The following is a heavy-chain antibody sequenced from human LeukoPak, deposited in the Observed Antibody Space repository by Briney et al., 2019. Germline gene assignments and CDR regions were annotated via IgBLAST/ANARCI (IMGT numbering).Heavy chain of an antibody. CDR2: INHRGST. CDR1: SESFSGYS. CDR3: ARGSIYYGDSSAYFDY. V-gene: IGHV4-34*01. D-gene: IGHD3-22*01. Sequence: SETLSLTCGVYSESFSGYSWTYIRQPPGGGLEWIGDINHRGSTNYNPSLKSRVTISVDTSKNQFSLRLASVTAADTAVYHCARGSIYYGDSSAYFDYWGQGSLVTVSS. J-gene: IGHJ4*02.